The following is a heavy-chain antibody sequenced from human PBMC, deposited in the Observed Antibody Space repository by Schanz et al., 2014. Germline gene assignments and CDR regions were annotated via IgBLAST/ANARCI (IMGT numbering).Heavy chain of an antibody. V-gene: IGHV3-43*01. CDR1: GFTFDDYT. CDR2: VTWDGGYT. CDR3: ARGGPAYYFDD. Sequence: EVQLVESGGVVVQPGGSLRLSCAGSGFTFDDYTMHWVRQPPGKGLEWVSLVTWDGGYTYYADSVKGRFTISRDNSKNSLYLQMKSLRVEDTAVYYCARGGPAYYFDDWGQGTLVTVSS. J-gene: IGHJ4*02.